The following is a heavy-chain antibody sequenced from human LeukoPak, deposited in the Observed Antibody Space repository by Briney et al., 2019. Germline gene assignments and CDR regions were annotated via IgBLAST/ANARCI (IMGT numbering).Heavy chain of an antibody. D-gene: IGHD1-1*01. CDR3: AKSDSAGSTYALDI. CDR2: ISWNSGTI. V-gene: IGHV3-9*01. CDR1: GFTFEDCA. Sequence: GGSLRLSCAAFGFTFEDCAMYWVRQVPGKGLEWVSDISWNSGTIGYADSVKGRFTSSRDNAKKSLYLQMNSLRPEDTAMYYCAKSDSAGSTYALDIWGQGTLVTVSS. J-gene: IGHJ3*02.